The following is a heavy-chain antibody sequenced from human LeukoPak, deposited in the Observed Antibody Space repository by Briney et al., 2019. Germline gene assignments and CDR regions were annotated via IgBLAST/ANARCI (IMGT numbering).Heavy chain of an antibody. CDR2: INPNSGGT. Sequence: ASVKVSCKASGYTFTGYYMHWVRQAPGQGLEWMGWINPNSGGTNYAQKFQGWVTMTRDTSISTAYMELSRLRSDDTAVYYCARAAMNLDGYNWWYFDYWGQGTLVTVSS. J-gene: IGHJ4*02. D-gene: IGHD5-24*01. CDR3: ARAAMNLDGYNWWYFDY. V-gene: IGHV1-2*04. CDR1: GYTFTGYY.